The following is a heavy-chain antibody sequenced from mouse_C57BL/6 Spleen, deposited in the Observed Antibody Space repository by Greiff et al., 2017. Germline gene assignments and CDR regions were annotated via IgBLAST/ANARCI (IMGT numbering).Heavy chain of an antibody. CDR1: GYTFTSYW. Sequence: QVQLQQPGAELVRPGSSVKLSCKASGYTFTSYWMDWVKQRPGQGLEWIGNIYPSDSETHYNQKFKDKATLTVDKSSSTAYLQLSSLTSEDSAVYYCARRGDDYAMDYWGQGTSVTVSS. CDR2: IYPSDSET. V-gene: IGHV1-61*01. D-gene: IGHD3-3*01. CDR3: ARRGDDYAMDY. J-gene: IGHJ4*01.